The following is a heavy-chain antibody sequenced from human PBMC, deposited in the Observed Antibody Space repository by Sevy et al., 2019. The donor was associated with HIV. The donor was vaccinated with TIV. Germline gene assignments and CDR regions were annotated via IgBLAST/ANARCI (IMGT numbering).Heavy chain of an antibody. Sequence: GGSLRLSCVASGFTFSSYEMNWVRQAPGKGLEWVSYISTSGTSMYYSDSVKGRFTISRDNARNSLYLQMNSLRAEDTAVYYCARDLPPSATTVAHFDCWGQGTLVTVSS. J-gene: IGHJ4*02. D-gene: IGHD4-17*01. V-gene: IGHV3-48*03. CDR3: ARDLPPSATTVAHFDC. CDR2: ISTSGTSM. CDR1: GFTFSSYE.